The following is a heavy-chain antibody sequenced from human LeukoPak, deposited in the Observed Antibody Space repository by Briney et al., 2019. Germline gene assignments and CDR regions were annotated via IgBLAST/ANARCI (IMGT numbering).Heavy chain of an antibody. CDR1: GGSISTYY. CDR3: ARGGGGWSAWFDP. Sequence: PSETLSLTCTVSGGSISTYYWSWIRQPPGKGLEWIGYIYYSGSTSYNPPLKSRVTISVDTSKNQFPLKLSSVTAADTAVYYCARGGGGWSAWFDPWGQGTLVTVSS. V-gene: IGHV4-59*01. J-gene: IGHJ5*02. CDR2: IYYSGST. D-gene: IGHD6-19*01.